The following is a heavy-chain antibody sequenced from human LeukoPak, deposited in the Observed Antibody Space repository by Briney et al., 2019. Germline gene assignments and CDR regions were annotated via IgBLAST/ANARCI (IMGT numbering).Heavy chain of an antibody. V-gene: IGHV3-15*01. D-gene: IGHD4/OR15-4a*01. CDR3: TTGLNPYYYYYMDV. CDR1: GLTFSNAW. J-gene: IGHJ6*03. Sequence: RTGGSLRLSCAASGLTFSNAWMSWVRQAPGKGLEWVGRIKSKTDGGTTDYAAPVKGRFTISRDDSKNTLYLQMNSLKTEDTAVYYCTTGLNPYYYYYMDVWGKGTTVTVSS. CDR2: IKSKTDGGTT.